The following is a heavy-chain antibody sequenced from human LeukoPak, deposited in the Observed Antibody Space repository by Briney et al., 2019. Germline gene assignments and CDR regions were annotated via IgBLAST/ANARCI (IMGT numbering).Heavy chain of an antibody. V-gene: IGHV3-66*01. J-gene: IGHJ4*02. CDR1: GFTVSSNY. CDR2: IYSGGST. D-gene: IGHD3-22*01. CDR3: ARGVLEDYYDSSGYYLDY. Sequence: GGSLRLSCAASGFTVSSNYMSWVRQAPGKGLEWVSVIYSGGSTYYADSVKGRFTISRDNSKNTLYLQMNSLRAEDTAVYYCARGVLEDYYDSSGYYLDYWGQGTLVTVSS.